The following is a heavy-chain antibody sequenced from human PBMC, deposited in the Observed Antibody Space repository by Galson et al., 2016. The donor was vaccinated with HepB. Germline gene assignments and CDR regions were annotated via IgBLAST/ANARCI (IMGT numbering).Heavy chain of an antibody. CDR3: VRHHRQLERHAFDI. CDR2: IYYTGST. D-gene: IGHD6-13*01. Sequence: ETLSLTCTVSGDSISSSDYYWDWIRQPPGKGLDWIGSIYYTGSTYSNPSLRSRVTISVDTSKDQFSLQVTSVTAADTDMYYCVRHHRQLERHAFDIWGQGTMVTVSS. V-gene: IGHV4-39*01. CDR1: GDSISSSDYY. J-gene: IGHJ3*02.